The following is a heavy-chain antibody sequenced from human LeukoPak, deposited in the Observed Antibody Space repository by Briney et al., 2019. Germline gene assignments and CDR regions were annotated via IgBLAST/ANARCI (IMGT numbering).Heavy chain of an antibody. CDR3: ARGHKSYFRSD. D-gene: IGHD1-26*01. CDR1: GFTFSSYW. CDR2: INSDGSST. J-gene: IGHJ1*01. V-gene: IGHV3-74*01. Sequence: GGSLRLSCAASGFTFSSYWMHWVRHAPGKGPVWVSRINSDGSSTSYADSVKGRFTISRDNAKNTLYLQMNSLRAEDTAVYYCARGHKSYFRSDWGQGTLVTVSS.